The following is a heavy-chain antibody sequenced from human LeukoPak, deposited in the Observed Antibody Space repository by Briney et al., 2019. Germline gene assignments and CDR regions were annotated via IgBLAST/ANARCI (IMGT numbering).Heavy chain of an antibody. CDR2: IIPIFGTA. D-gene: IGHD3-22*01. V-gene: IGHV1-69*13. Sequence: WASVKVSCKASGGTFSSYAISWVRQAPGQGLEWMGGIIPIFGTANYAQKFQGRVTITADESTSTAYMELSSLRSEDTAVYYCARGGDSSGIWGAGAFDIWGQGTMVTVSS. CDR3: ARGGDSSGIWGAGAFDI. CDR1: GGTFSSYA. J-gene: IGHJ3*02.